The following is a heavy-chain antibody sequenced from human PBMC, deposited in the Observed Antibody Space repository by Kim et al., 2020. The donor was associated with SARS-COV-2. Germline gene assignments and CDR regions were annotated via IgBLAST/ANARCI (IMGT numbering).Heavy chain of an antibody. V-gene: IGHV3-33*08. CDR1: GFTFSSFA. CDR2: IKDDGSHK. Sequence: GGSLRLSCAASGFTFSSFAMNWVRQAPGKGLEWVAGIKDDGSHKYYADSVKGRFTISRDNSKNSLYLQMNSLRAEDTAVYYCARDVYWYNSGVGAFDI. J-gene: IGHJ3*02. D-gene: IGHD1-26*01. CDR3: ARDVYWYNSGVGAFDI.